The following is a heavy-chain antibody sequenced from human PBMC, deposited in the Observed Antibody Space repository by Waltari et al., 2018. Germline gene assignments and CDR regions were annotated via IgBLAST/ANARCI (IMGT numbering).Heavy chain of an antibody. V-gene: IGHV2-5*01. CDR1: GFSLSTSGVG. Sequence: QITLKESGPTLVKPTQTLTLTCTFSGFSLSTSGVGVGWIRQPPGKALEWLALIYWNDDKRYSPSLKSRLTITKDTSKNQVVLTMTNMDPVDTATYYCAQGGRPTGIGDYGYFDLWGRGTLVTVSS. D-gene: IGHD4-17*01. J-gene: IGHJ2*01. CDR3: AQGGRPTGIGDYGYFDL. CDR2: IYWNDDK.